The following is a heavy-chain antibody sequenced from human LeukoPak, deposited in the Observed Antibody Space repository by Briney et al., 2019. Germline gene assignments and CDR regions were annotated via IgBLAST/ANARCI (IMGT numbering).Heavy chain of an antibody. Sequence: SLRLSCAASGFTFTDNYISSIRQAPGEGLEWVPSITTNSAYTKYADSVKGRFTISRDNGKKSLYLQMNCLRAEDTAVYYCARDRGVYCSGECFHYYFDYWGQGTLVTVSS. D-gene: IGHD2-15*01. J-gene: IGHJ4*02. CDR3: ARDRGVYCSGECFHYYFDY. CDR1: GFTFTDNY. CDR2: ITTNSAYT. V-gene: IGHV3-11*05.